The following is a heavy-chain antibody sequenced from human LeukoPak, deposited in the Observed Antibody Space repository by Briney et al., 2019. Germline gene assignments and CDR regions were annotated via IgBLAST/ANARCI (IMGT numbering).Heavy chain of an antibody. CDR1: GFTFSSYW. Sequence: GALRLSCAASGFTFSSYWMSWVRQAPGKGREWVANIKQDGSEKYYVDSVKGRFTISRDNAKNSLFLQLNSLRAEDTAVYYCARARGGYDFDYWGQGTLVTVSS. V-gene: IGHV3-7*03. CDR3: ARARGGYDFDY. J-gene: IGHJ4*02. CDR2: IKQDGSEK. D-gene: IGHD5-12*01.